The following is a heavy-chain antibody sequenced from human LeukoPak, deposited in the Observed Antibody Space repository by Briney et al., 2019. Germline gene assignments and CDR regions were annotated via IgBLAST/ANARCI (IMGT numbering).Heavy chain of an antibody. Sequence: GGSLRLSCAASGFTLSSYWMSWVRQAPGKGLEWVANIKRDGSEKYYVDSVKGRFTISRANAKNSLYLQMISLRAEDTAVYYCARDSYYYYYGMDVWGQGTTVTVSS. V-gene: IGHV3-7*01. CDR2: IKRDGSEK. CDR3: ARDSYYYYYGMDV. CDR1: GFTLSSYW. J-gene: IGHJ6*02.